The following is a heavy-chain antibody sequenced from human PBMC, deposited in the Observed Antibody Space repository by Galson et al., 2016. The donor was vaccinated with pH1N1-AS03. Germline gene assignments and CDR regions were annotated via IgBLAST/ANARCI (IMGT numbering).Heavy chain of an antibody. J-gene: IGHJ4*02. CDR1: GFTFSSYA. CDR2: LSGGGVST. V-gene: IGHV3-23*01. D-gene: IGHD2-15*01. CDR3: AKDEGHGYCSGGSCYKYFDY. Sequence: SLRLSCAASGFTFSSYAMSWVRQSPGKGLEWVSALSGGGVSTYYADSVKGRFTISSDNSKNTLYLQMNSLRAADTAIYYGAKDEGHGYCSGGSCYKYFDYWGQGTLVTVSS.